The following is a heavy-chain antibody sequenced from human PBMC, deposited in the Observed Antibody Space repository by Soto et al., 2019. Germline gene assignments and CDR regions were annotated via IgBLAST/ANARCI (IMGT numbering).Heavy chain of an antibody. CDR3: ARSTGLPNYHSMDV. CDR1: GYTFATYW. CDR2: IYPGDSDT. D-gene: IGHD3-9*01. Sequence: GESLKISCEGSGYTFATYWIGWVRQMPGKGLEWMGIIYPGDSDTKYSPSFQGQVTISADKSISTAYLQWSSLEASDTAIYYCARSTGLPNYHSMDVWGQGTTVTV. J-gene: IGHJ6*02. V-gene: IGHV5-51*01.